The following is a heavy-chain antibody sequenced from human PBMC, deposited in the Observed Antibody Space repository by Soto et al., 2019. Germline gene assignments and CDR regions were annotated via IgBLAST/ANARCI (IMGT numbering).Heavy chain of an antibody. CDR3: AAPHYDISSPQGVGTFNI. J-gene: IGHJ3*02. CDR2: IYHSGST. D-gene: IGHD3-9*01. V-gene: IGHV4-30-2*05. CDR1: GGSISSGGYS. Sequence: SETLSLTCAVSGGSISSGGYSWSWIRQPPGKGLEWIGYIYHSGSTYYNPSLKSRVTISTDTSKNQFSLKLSSVTAADTAVYYCAAPHYDISSPQGVGTFNIWGQGTMVTVSS.